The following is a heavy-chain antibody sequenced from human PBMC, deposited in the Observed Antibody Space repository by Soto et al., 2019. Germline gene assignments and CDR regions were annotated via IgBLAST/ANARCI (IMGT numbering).Heavy chain of an antibody. CDR1: GDSISSGGYS. J-gene: IGHJ4*02. V-gene: IGHV4-30-2*01. CDR2: IYHTGST. CDR3: ARAHYGPSGDYFYS. D-gene: IGHD2-21*01. Sequence: QVQLQESGSGLVKPSQTLSLTCPVSGDSISSGGYSWSWIRKPQQKGLEWIGYIYHTGSTSYSPSLNSRVTIAVDKSKSQFSLILNSVTAADTAIYYCARAHYGPSGDYFYSWGQGTLFTVSS.